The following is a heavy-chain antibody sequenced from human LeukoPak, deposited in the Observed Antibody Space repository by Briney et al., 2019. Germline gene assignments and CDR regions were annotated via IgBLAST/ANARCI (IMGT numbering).Heavy chain of an antibody. V-gene: IGHV3-23*01. CDR1: GFTFSSYA. Sequence: GGSLRLSCAASGFTFSSYAMSWVRQAPGKGLEWVSTISGSGGYTYYADSVKGRFTISRDNSKNTLYLQMNSLRAEDTAVYYCAKYFASGSYYKLPHWGQGTLVTVSS. J-gene: IGHJ1*01. CDR2: ISGSGGYT. CDR3: AKYFASGSYYKLPH. D-gene: IGHD3-10*01.